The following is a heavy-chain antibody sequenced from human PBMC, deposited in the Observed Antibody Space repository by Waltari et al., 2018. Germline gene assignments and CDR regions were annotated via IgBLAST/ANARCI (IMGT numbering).Heavy chain of an antibody. CDR1: EFNFISYA. Sequence: QVQLVESGGGGVQTGRSLRLSCAASEFNFISYALHWVRQAPGKGLEWGAVISYNERNIFYVDSVKGRFTISRDNSKKMLYLQMNSLRAEDTAVYYCARDYCDRTNCHGMDVWGRGTTVTVSS. D-gene: IGHD3-22*01. CDR3: ARDYCDRTNCHGMDV. CDR2: ISYNERNI. V-gene: IGHV3-30*16. J-gene: IGHJ6*02.